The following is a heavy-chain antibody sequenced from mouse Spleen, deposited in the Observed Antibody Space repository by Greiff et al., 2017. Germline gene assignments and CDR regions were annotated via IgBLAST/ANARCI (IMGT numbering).Heavy chain of an antibody. Sequence: EVLLVESEGGLVQPGSSMKLSCTASGFTFSDYYMAWVRQVPEKGLEWVANINYDGSSTYYLDSLKSRFIISRDNAKNILYLQMSSLKSEDTATYYCATFTTVVEGYFDVWGAGTTVTVSA. V-gene: IGHV5-16*01. J-gene: IGHJ1*01. CDR2: INYDGSST. CDR3: ATFTTVVEGYFDV. D-gene: IGHD1-1*01. CDR1: GFTFSDYY.